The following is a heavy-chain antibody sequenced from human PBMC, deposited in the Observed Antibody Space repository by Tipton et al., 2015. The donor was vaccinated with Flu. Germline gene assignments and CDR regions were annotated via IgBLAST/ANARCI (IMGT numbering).Heavy chain of an antibody. J-gene: IGHJ4*02. CDR1: GGSISSYY. CDR2: IYYSGST. V-gene: IGHV4-59*01. Sequence: TLSLTCTVSGGSISSYYWSWIRQPPGKGLEWIGYIYYSGSTNYNPSLKSRVTISVDTSKNQFSLKLSSVTAADTAVYYCARAPKFLEWPPLRFGYWGQGTLVTVSS. D-gene: IGHD3-3*01. CDR3: ARAPKFLEWPPLRFGY.